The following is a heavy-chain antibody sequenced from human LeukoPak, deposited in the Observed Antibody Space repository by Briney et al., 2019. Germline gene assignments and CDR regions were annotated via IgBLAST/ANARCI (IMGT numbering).Heavy chain of an antibody. CDR1: GGSFSGYY. J-gene: IGHJ4*02. D-gene: IGHD6-13*01. V-gene: IGHV4-34*01. Sequence: SETLSLTCAVYGGSFSGYYWSWIRQPPGKGLEWIGEINHSGSTNYNPSLKSRVTISVDTSKNQFSLKLSSVTAADTAVYYCARLYSSSWYDGDYWGQGTLVTVSS. CDR3: ARLYSSSWYDGDY. CDR2: INHSGST.